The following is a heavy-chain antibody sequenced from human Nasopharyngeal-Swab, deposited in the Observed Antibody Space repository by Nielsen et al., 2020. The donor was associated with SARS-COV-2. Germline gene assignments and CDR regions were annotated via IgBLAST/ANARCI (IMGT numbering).Heavy chain of an antibody. V-gene: IGHV1-18*01. CDR3: ARDVEEWLVVPSLSFDY. D-gene: IGHD5-18*01. CDR1: GYSFRSYG. CDR2: ISVYTADR. J-gene: IGHJ4*02. Sequence: ASVTVSCQASGYSFRSYGINWVRQAPGQGLEWMGWISVYTADRNFAEKFQGRISMTTDTSTTTAYMELSNLRSDDTAVYYCARDVEEWLVVPSLSFDYWGQGTQVTVSS.